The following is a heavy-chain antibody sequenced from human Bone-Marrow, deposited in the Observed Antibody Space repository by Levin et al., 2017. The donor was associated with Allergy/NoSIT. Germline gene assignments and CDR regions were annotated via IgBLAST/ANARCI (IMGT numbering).Heavy chain of an antibody. D-gene: IGHD4-17*01. CDR2: ISAYNDNT. J-gene: IGHJ4*02. V-gene: IGHV1-18*01. Sequence: ASVKVSCKASGYTFTRFGITWVRQAPGQGLEWMGWISAYNDNTHYAQKLQGRVTMTTDTSTSTAYMELGSLRSDDTAVYYCARDPGDYGDYWGQGTLVTVSS. CDR1: GYTFTRFG. CDR3: ARDPGDYGDY.